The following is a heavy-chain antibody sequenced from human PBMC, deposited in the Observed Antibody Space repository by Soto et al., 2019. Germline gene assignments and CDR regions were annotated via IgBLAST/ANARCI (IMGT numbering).Heavy chain of an antibody. CDR2: INPNSGGT. D-gene: IGHD3-22*01. V-gene: IGHV1-2*02. J-gene: IGHJ4*02. CDR3: ARDSGYYRGPDY. CDR1: GYTFTGYY. Sequence: ASVKVSCKASGYTFTGYYMHWVRQAPGQGLEWMGWINPNSGGTNYAQKFQGRVTMTRDTSISTAYMELSRLRSDDTAVYYCARDSGYYRGPDYWGRGTLVTVSS.